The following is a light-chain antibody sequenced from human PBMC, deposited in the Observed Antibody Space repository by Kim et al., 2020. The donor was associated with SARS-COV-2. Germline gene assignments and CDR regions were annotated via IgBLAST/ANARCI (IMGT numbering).Light chain of an antibody. Sequence: VSPGHTASITCSGDKLGDKYACWYQQKPGQSPVLCIYQDSKRPSGIPERFSGSDSGNTATLTISGTQAMDEADYYCQAWDSSTAVFGGGTQLTVL. CDR3: QAWDSSTAV. J-gene: IGLJ2*01. CDR1: KLGDKY. CDR2: QDS. V-gene: IGLV3-1*01.